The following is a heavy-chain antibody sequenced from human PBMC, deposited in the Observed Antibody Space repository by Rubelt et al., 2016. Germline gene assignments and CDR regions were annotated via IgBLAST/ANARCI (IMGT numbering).Heavy chain of an antibody. D-gene: IGHD3-3*01. J-gene: IGHJ4*02. V-gene: IGHV4-34*01. CDR3: ARGYSQKLFLEWLLGKTLDY. CDR1: GGSFSGYY. CDR2: INHSGST. Sequence: QVQQQQWGAGLLKPSETLSLTCAVYGGSFSGYYWSWIRQPPGKGLEWIGVINHSGSTNYNPSLKSRVTLSVDTSKNQFSLKLSSVTAADTAVYYCARGYSQKLFLEWLLGKTLDYWGQGTLVTVSS.